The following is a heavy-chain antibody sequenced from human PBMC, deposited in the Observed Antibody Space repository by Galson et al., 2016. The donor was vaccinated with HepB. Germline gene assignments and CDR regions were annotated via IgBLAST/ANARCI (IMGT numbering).Heavy chain of an antibody. D-gene: IGHD6-19*01. CDR2: ISAYNGHT. J-gene: IGHJ4*02. V-gene: IGHV1-18*01. CDR3: ARKQGSVAVIYYFDY. Sequence: SVKVSCKASDYTFRRYGITWVRQAPGQGLEWMGWISAYNGHTRYAQKFQGRVTLTTNTSTSTAYMELRSLRSDDTAVYYCARKQGSVAVIYYFDYWGQGTLVTVSS. CDR1: DYTFRRYG.